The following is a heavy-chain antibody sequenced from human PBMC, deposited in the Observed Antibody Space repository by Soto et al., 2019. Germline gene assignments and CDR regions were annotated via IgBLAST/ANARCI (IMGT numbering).Heavy chain of an antibody. V-gene: IGHV1-69*13. CDR1: GCTFSIYA. Sequence: EASVKVSCKASGCTFSIYAISWVRQAPGQGLEWMGGIIPIFGTANYAQKFQGRVTITAHESTSAAYMELSSLRSEDTAVYYCASGYGDSRSPYAFDIWGQRTMVTAS. D-gene: IGHD4-17*01. J-gene: IGHJ3*02. CDR3: ASGYGDSRSPYAFDI. CDR2: IIPIFGTA.